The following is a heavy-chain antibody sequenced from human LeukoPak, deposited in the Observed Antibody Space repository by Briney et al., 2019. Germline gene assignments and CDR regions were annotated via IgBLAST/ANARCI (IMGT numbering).Heavy chain of an antibody. J-gene: IGHJ4*02. CDR1: GFTFSLYA. Sequence: GGSLRLSCAASGFTFSLYAMHWVRQAPGKGLDGVGVIWSDGSYKYCADSVKGRFTMSRDNSKNTLYLEMNRLGGDDTAVYYGGRGPTYSSGWDGDHWGQRTLVTVSS. D-gene: IGHD6-19*01. CDR2: IWSDGSYK. CDR3: GRGPTYSSGWDGDH. V-gene: IGHV3-33*01.